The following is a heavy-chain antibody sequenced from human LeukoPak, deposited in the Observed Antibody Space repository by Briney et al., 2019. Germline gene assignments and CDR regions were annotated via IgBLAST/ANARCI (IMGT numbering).Heavy chain of an antibody. V-gene: IGHV3-23*01. CDR3: ARGARGYSYGGYYYGMDV. J-gene: IGHJ6*04. D-gene: IGHD5-18*01. CDR2: ISGSGGST. Sequence: PGGSLRLSCAASGFTFSSYGMSWVRQAPGKGLEWVSAISGSGGSTYYADSVRGRFTISRDNAKNSLYLQMNSLRAEDTAVYYCARGARGYSYGGYYYGMDVWGKGTTVTVSS. CDR1: GFTFSSYG.